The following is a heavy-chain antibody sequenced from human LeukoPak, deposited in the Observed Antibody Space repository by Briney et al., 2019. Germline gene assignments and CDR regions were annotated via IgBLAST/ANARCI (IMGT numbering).Heavy chain of an antibody. CDR2: INPNSGGT. V-gene: IGHV1-2*02. Sequence: GASVKVSCKASGYTLTGYYMHWVRQAPGQGLEWMGWINPNSGGTNYAQKFQGRVTMPRDTSISTAYMELSRLRSDDTAVYYCARDRITMVRGVNNWFDPWGQGTLVTVSS. CDR3: ARDRITMVRGVNNWFDP. D-gene: IGHD3-10*01. CDR1: GYTLTGYY. J-gene: IGHJ5*02.